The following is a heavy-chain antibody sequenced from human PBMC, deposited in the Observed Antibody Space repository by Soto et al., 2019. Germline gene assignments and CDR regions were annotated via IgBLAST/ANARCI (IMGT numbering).Heavy chain of an antibody. CDR2: IIPIFGTA. CDR1: GGTFSSYA. CDR3: ARDREGGTGEGNWFDP. V-gene: IGHV1-69*12. D-gene: IGHD1-1*01. J-gene: IGHJ5*02. Sequence: QVQLVQSGAEVKKPGSSVKVSCKASGGTFSSYAISWVRQAPGQGLEWMGGIIPIFGTANYAQKFQGRVTITADESTSTAYMELSSLRSEETAVYYCARDREGGTGEGNWFDPWGQGTLVTVSS.